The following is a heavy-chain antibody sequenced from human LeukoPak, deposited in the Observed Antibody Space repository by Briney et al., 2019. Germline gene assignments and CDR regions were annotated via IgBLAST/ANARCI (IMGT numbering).Heavy chain of an antibody. V-gene: IGHV4-34*01. CDR3: ARASIVDTGRRCYLDV. CDR1: VGSFSGYY. Sequence: SETLSLTSAVYVGSFSGYYWSWIRQPPGKGLEWIGEINHSGSTNYNPSLKSRVTISVDTSKNQFSLKLSSVTAADTAVYYCARASIVDTGRRCYLDVWGNGTTVTVSS. J-gene: IGHJ6*03. D-gene: IGHD5-18*01. CDR2: INHSGST.